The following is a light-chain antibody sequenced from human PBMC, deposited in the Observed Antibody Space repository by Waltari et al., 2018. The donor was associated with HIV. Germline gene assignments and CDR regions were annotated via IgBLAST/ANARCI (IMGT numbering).Light chain of an antibody. CDR1: QCVRSN. CDR2: GAS. Sequence: EIVITHSPATLSLSPGESAPPSCSDSQCVRSNLAGNQQEPSQAPGLLIYGASTRAAGIPARISGRGAGTDVTLTITRLQSGDFAVYYGQQLNTWPLTFGGGTKVEIK. CDR3: QQLNTWPLT. V-gene: IGKV3D-15*01. J-gene: IGKJ4*02.